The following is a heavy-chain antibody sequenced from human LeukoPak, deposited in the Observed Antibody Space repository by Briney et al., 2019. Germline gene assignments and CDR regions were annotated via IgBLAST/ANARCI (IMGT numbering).Heavy chain of an antibody. CDR1: GFTFSSYA. J-gene: IGHJ5*02. Sequence: GGSLRLSCAASGFTFSSYAMHWVRQAPGKGLEYVSAISSNGGSTYYANSVKGRFTISRDNSKNTLYLQMGSLRAEDMAVYYCARGVRDYSNYGNWFDPWGQGTLVTVSS. CDR2: ISSNGGST. CDR3: ARGVRDYSNYGNWFDP. D-gene: IGHD4-11*01. V-gene: IGHV3-64*01.